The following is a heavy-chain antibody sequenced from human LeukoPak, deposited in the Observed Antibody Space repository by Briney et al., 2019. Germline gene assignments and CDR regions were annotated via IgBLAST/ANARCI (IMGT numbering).Heavy chain of an antibody. Sequence: GGSLRLSCAASGFNFSGYSMNWVRQAPGKGLEWVSSISSSSSFRYYADSVKGRFTISRDNAKNSLYLQMNSLRAEDTAVYYCARESSGYFYWGQGTLVTVSS. J-gene: IGHJ4*02. CDR1: GFNFSGYS. CDR3: ARESSGYFY. CDR2: ISSSSSFR. V-gene: IGHV3-21*01. D-gene: IGHD3-22*01.